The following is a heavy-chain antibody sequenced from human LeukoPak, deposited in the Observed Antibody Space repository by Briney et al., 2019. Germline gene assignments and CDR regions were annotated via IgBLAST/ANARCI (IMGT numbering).Heavy chain of an antibody. D-gene: IGHD4-23*01. CDR2: IYHTGST. Sequence: PSETLSLTCNVSGGSLSSHYWSWVRQSPEKGLEWIGQIYHTGSTYYNPSLRSRFAISVDTSKNKLFLNVKSVTAADTAVYYCAREGRWGMKYYFDFWGQGTLVIVSS. CDR3: AREGRWGMKYYFDF. CDR1: GGSLSSHY. V-gene: IGHV4-59*11. J-gene: IGHJ4*02.